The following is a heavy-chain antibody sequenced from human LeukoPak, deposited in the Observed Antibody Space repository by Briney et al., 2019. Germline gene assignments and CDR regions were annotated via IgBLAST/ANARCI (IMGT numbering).Heavy chain of an antibody. D-gene: IGHD3-22*01. V-gene: IGHV4-34*01. Sequence: SETLSLTCAVYGGSFSGYYWSWIRQPPGKGLEWIGEINHSGSTNYNPSLKSRVTISVDTSKNQFSLKLSSVTAADTAVYYCARAQVPYDSSGYYYVRKVAGVFDYWGQGTLVTVSS. CDR2: INHSGST. CDR3: ARAQVPYDSSGYYYVRKVAGVFDY. J-gene: IGHJ4*02. CDR1: GGSFSGYY.